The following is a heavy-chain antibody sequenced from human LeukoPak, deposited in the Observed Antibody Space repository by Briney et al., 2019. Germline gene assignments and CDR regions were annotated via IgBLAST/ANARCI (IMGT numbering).Heavy chain of an antibody. J-gene: IGHJ6*03. CDR2: IYHSGST. D-gene: IGHD1-26*01. Sequence: PSETLSLTCSVSGHSISTNNFWAWIRQPPGKGLEWIGNIYHSGSTYYNPSLKSRVTISVDTSKNQFSLKLSSVTAADTAVYYCARDYSEGDYYYNYYMDVWGKGTTVTISS. V-gene: IGHV4-38-2*02. CDR1: GHSISTNNF. CDR3: ARDYSEGDYYYNYYMDV.